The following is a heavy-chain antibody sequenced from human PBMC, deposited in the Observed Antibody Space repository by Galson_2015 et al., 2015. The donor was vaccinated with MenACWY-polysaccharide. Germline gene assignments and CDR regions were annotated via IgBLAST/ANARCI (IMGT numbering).Heavy chain of an antibody. Sequence: SLRLSCAASGFTFNSYWMHWVRQVPGKGLVWVSLINSDGSSTNYADSVKGRFTISRGNGKNTLYLQMNSLRAEDTAVYYCARILSRARLDPWGQGTLVTVSS. CDR1: GFTFNSYW. CDR3: ARILSRARLDP. V-gene: IGHV3-74*01. J-gene: IGHJ5*02. D-gene: IGHD3-3*02. CDR2: INSDGSST.